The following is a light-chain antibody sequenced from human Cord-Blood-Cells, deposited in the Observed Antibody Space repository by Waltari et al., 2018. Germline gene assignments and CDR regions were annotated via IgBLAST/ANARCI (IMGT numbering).Light chain of an antibody. Sequence: VLWMTQPPSLLYASIGPRLTFRCRMSQGSSSYLALYQKKPGKAPELLSYAAYTFQSGVPARFSGSGSGTDFTLTISGLQSEDFTTYYCQQYYSFPYTFGQGTKLEIK. CDR2: AAY. V-gene: IGKV1D-8*01. J-gene: IGKJ2*01. CDR1: QGSSSY. CDR3: QQYYSFPYT.